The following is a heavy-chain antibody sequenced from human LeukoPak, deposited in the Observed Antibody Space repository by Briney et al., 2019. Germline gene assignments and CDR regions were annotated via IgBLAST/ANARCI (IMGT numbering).Heavy chain of an antibody. CDR1: GYSFTSYW. CDR3: ARRFALRFLGWLPWTYYFDY. Sequence: GESLKISCKGSGYSFTSYWISWVRQMPGKGLEWMGRIDPSDSYTNYSPSFQGHVTISADKSISTAYLQWSSLKASDTAMYYCARRFALRFLGWLPWTYYFDYWGQGTLVTVSS. CDR2: IDPSDSYT. J-gene: IGHJ4*02. V-gene: IGHV5-10-1*01. D-gene: IGHD3-3*01.